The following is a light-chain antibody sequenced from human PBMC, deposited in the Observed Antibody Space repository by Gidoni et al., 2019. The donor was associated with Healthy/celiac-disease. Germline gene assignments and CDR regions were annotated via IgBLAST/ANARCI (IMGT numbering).Light chain of an antibody. Sequence: SYELTQPPSVSVSPGQTASITCSGDKLGDKYAFWYQQKPVQSPVLVIYQDSKRPSGIPERFSGSNSGNTATLTISGTQAMDEADYYCQAWDSSTAVVFGGGTKLTVL. J-gene: IGLJ2*01. V-gene: IGLV3-1*01. CDR1: KLGDKY. CDR3: QAWDSSTAVV. CDR2: QDS.